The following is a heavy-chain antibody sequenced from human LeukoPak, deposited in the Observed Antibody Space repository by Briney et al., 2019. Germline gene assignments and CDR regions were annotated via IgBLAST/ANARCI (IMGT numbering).Heavy chain of an antibody. CDR1: GGSISTYY. V-gene: IGHV4-59*01. J-gene: IGHJ5*02. CDR3: ARGGWYSHL. Sequence: SETLSLTCTVSGGSISTYYWSWIRQPPGKGLGWIGYIYYSGSTYNPSLKSRVTISVDTSKNQFYLKLSSVTGADTAVYYCARGGWYSHLWGQGALVTVSS. D-gene: IGHD6-19*01. CDR2: IYYSGST.